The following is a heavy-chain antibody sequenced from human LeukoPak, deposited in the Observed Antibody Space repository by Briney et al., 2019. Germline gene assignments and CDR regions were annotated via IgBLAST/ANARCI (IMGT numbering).Heavy chain of an antibody. J-gene: IGHJ4*02. CDR1: GFSFRDFW. CDR3: ARFGYRGWNLEN. V-gene: IGHV3-7*01. D-gene: IGHD5-12*01. Sequence: GGSLRLSCAASGFSFRDFWMTWVRQAPGKGLEWVASINQGGSVKYYVDSVKGRFTISRDDAESSLYVQMNSLRDEDTAVYYCARFGYRGWNLENWGQGTLATVSS. CDR2: INQGGSVK.